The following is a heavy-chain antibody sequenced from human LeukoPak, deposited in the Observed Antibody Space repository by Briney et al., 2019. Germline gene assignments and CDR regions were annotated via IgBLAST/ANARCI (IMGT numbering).Heavy chain of an antibody. CDR1: GFTFSSYA. J-gene: IGHJ4*02. CDR2: ISGSGGST. V-gene: IGHV3-23*01. Sequence: GGSLRLSCAASGFTFSSYAMSWVRQAPGKGLEWVSGISGSGGSTYYADSVKGRFTMSRDNSKNSLYLQMNSLRADDTAVYYCARSRGGYYFDYWGQGTLVTVSS. CDR3: ARSRGGYYFDY. D-gene: IGHD3-22*01.